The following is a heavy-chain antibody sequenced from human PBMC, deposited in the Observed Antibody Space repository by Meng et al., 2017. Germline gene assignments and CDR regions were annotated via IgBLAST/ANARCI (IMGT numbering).Heavy chain of an antibody. CDR2: IYYTGTT. Sequence: SETLSLTCAVSRYSISSHYYWGWIRQPAAKGLGWIGSIYYTGTTYYNPSLKGRVTLSLDTSENRFSLKRDSVTAADPAVYYCARASTNYYDSGGDNWYFDLWGRGNLVTVSS. J-gene: IGHJ2*01. D-gene: IGHD3-22*01. V-gene: IGHV4-38-2*01. CDR1: RYSISSHYY. CDR3: ARASTNYYDSGGDNWYFDL.